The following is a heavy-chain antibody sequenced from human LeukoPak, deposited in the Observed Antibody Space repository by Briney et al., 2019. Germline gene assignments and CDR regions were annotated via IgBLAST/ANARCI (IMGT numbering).Heavy chain of an antibody. CDR2: INYSGST. V-gene: IGHV4-59*01. J-gene: IGHJ5*02. CDR3: ARGSDGSTLNWFDP. Sequence: PSETLSLTCSVSGGSISSNYWSWLRQPPGKGLEWLGYINYSGSTNYNPSLKSRVTISVDTSKNQFSLKVTSVTAADTGVYYCARGSDGSTLNWFDPWGQGTLVTVSS. CDR1: GGSISSNY. D-gene: IGHD5-24*01.